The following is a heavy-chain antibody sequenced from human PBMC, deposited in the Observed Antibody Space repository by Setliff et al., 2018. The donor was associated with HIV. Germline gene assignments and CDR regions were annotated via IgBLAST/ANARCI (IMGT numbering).Heavy chain of an antibody. V-gene: IGHV3-43D*04. CDR1: GFTFDDYA. D-gene: IGHD5-12*01. Sequence: GGSLRLSCAASGFTFDDYAMPWVRQAPGKGLEWVSLMSWDGGSTYYADSVKGRFTISRDNSKNSLYLQMNSLRAEDTAVYYCARMYSGYDWSPAGARTRDFDYWGQGTLVTVSS. J-gene: IGHJ4*02. CDR2: MSWDGGST. CDR3: ARMYSGYDWSPAGARTRDFDY.